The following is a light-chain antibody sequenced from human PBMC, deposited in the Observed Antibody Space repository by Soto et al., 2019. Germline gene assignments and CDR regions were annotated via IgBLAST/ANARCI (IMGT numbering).Light chain of an antibody. J-gene: IGLJ2*01. CDR2: EVS. Sequence: QSVLTQPPSASGSPGQSVTISCTGTSSDVGGYNFVSWYQQHPGKATKLMIYEVSERPSGVPDRFSGSKSGNTASLTVSVLQAEDVAVYYFSSYAGSNIVVFGGGTKLTVL. CDR1: SSDVGGYNF. V-gene: IGLV2-8*01. CDR3: SSYAGSNIVV.